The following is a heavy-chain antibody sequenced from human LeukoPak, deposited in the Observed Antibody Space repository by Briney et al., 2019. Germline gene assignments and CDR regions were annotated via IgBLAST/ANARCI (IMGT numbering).Heavy chain of an antibody. V-gene: IGHV3-49*04. CDR2: IRIKAYGGTT. CDR1: GHLRRDYS. Sequence: PGGSLGLLCNASGHLRRDYSMLWARQAPGKGLEWVGFIRIKAYGGTTEYAASVKGRFIISRDDSKSIAYLQMNSLKTEDTAVYYCTRDRRGDYPHFDYWGQGTLVTVSS. J-gene: IGHJ4*02. CDR3: TRDRRGDYPHFDY. D-gene: IGHD4-17*01.